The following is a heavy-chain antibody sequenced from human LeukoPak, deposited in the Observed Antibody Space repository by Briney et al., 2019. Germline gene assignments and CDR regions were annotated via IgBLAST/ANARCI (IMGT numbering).Heavy chain of an antibody. CDR1: GFTFSSSW. CDR3: ARDRTSYGDSDRDY. J-gene: IGHJ4*02. V-gene: IGHV3-7*01. CDR2: IKQDGSEK. Sequence: GGSLRLSCAASGFTFSSSWMSWVRQAPGKGLEWVANIKQDGSEKYYVDSVKGRFTISRDNAKNSLYLQMNSLRAEDTAVYYCARDRTSYGDSDRDYWGQGTLVTVSS. D-gene: IGHD4-17*01.